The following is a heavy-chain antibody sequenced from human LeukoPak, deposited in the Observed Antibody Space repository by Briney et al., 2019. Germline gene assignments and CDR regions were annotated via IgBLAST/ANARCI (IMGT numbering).Heavy chain of an antibody. J-gene: IGHJ6*02. CDR2: IASSSGTYI. CDR1: GFIFSNYS. CDR3: ARTRSSGWYEGPYYGMDV. D-gene: IGHD6-19*01. Sequence: GGSLRLSCAASGFIFSNYSMNWVRQAPGKGLEWVASIASSSGTYIFYADSVKGRFTISRNNAENSLSLQMNSLRAEDTAVYYCARTRSSGWYEGPYYGMDVWGQGTTVTVSS. V-gene: IGHV3-21*01.